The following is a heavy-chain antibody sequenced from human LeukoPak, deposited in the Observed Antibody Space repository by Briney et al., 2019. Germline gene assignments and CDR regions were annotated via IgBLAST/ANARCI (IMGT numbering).Heavy chain of an antibody. Sequence: ASVKVSCKASGYTFTGYYIHWVRQAPGQGLEWVGRINPNSGGTNYAQKFQGRVTMTRDTSISTAYMELSRLRSDDTAVYYCARDGEYCSSTSCYGHYYYYMDVRGKGITVTVSS. V-gene: IGHV1-2*06. CDR1: GYTFTGYY. CDR2: INPNSGGT. CDR3: ARDGEYCSSTSCYGHYYYYMDV. D-gene: IGHD2-2*01. J-gene: IGHJ6*03.